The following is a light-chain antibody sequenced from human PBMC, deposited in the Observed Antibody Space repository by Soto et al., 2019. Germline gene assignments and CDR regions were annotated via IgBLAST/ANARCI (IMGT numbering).Light chain of an antibody. V-gene: IGKV1-5*01. CDR2: DAS. CDR3: QQYNQWPPT. CDR1: QSISSW. J-gene: IGKJ5*01. Sequence: DIQMTQSPSTLSASVGDRVTITCRASQSISSWLAWYQQKPGKAPKLLIYDASSLESGVPSRFSGSGSGTEFTLTISSLQPDDFATYYCQQYNQWPPTFGQGTRLEIK.